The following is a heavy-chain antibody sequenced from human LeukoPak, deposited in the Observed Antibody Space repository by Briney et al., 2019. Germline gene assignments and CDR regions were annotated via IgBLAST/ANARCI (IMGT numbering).Heavy chain of an antibody. CDR3: AGGRITGYFDY. CDR1: GFIVSTSY. CDR2: IYSGGST. D-gene: IGHD3-16*01. V-gene: IGHV3-53*01. J-gene: IGHJ4*02. Sequence: GGSLRLSCAASGFIVSTSYMTWVRQAPGKGLEWVSFIYSGGSTYYADSVKGRFTISRDSSKNTLYLQMHSLRVEDTAVYYCAGGRITGYFDYWGQGTLVTVSS.